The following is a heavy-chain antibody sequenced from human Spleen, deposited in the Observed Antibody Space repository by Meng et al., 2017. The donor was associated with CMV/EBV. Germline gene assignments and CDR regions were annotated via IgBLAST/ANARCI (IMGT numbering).Heavy chain of an antibody. CDR1: GFTFSSYS. CDR3: AKGYYDFWSGYPDY. V-gene: IGHV3-9*01. CDR2: ISWNSGSI. D-gene: IGHD3-3*01. Sequence: SLKISCAASGFTFSSYSMNWVRQAPGKGLEWVSGISWNSGSIGYADSVKGRFTISRDNAKNSLYLQMNSLRAEDTALYYCAKGYYDFWSGYPDYWGQGTLVTVSS. J-gene: IGHJ4*02.